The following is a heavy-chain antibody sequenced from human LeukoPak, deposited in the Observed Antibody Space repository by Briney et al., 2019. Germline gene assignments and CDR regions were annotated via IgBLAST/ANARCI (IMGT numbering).Heavy chain of an antibody. D-gene: IGHD3-10*01. Sequence: PGGSLRLSCAASAFTFSRYGMHWVRQAPGKGLEWVAFIRYDGSNKYYADSVKGRFTISRDNSKNTLYLQMNSLRAEDTAVYYCARESGWGPLYYYYYMDVWGKGTTVTISS. CDR1: AFTFSRYG. CDR3: ARESGWGPLYYYYYMDV. V-gene: IGHV3-30*02. CDR2: IRYDGSNK. J-gene: IGHJ6*03.